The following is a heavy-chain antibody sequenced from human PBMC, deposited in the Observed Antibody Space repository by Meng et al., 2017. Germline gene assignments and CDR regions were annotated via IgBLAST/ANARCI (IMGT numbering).Heavy chain of an antibody. D-gene: IGHD6-13*01. J-gene: IGHJ3*02. CDR3: AKEVPRAGYSSSWYPLVGAFDI. CDR2: ISWNSGSI. CDR1: GFTFDDYA. Sequence: GGSLRLSCAASGFTFDDYAMHWVRQAPGKGLEWVSGISWNSGSIGYADSVKGRFTISRDNAKNSLYLQMNSLRVEDTALYYCAKEVPRAGYSSSWYPLVGAFDIWGQGTMVTVSS. V-gene: IGHV3-9*01.